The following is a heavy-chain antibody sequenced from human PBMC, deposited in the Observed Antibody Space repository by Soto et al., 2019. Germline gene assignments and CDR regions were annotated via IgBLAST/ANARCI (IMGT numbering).Heavy chain of an antibody. CDR1: GFTFSSYS. CDR3: ARGYVCSGGSCYHATRDFDL. V-gene: IGHV3-21*01. J-gene: IGHJ2*01. D-gene: IGHD2-15*01. CDR2: ISSSSSYI. Sequence: EVQLVESGGGLVKPGGSLRLSCAASGFTFSSYSMNWVRQAPGKGLEWVSSISSSSSYIYYADSVKGRFTISRDNAKNSLYLQMNSLRAEDTAVYYCARGYVCSGGSCYHATRDFDLWGRGTLVTVSS.